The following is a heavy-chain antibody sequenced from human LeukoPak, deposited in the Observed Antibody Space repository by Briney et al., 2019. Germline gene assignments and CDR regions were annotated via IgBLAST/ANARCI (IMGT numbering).Heavy chain of an antibody. J-gene: IGHJ5*02. Sequence: ASVKVSCKASGYTFTSYGISWVRQAPGQGLEWMGWISAYNGNTNYAQKLQGRVTMTTDTSTSTAYMELRSLRSDDTAVYYCARNSNYHTSNWFDPWGQGTLVTVSS. CDR3: ARNSNYHTSNWFDP. CDR2: ISAYNGNT. CDR1: GYTFTSYG. D-gene: IGHD4-11*01. V-gene: IGHV1-18*01.